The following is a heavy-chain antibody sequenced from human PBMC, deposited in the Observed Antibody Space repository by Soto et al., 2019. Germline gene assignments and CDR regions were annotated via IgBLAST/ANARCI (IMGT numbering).Heavy chain of an antibody. J-gene: IGHJ4*01. CDR1: GDRVSVNSAG. CDR2: TYYRSKWYY. CDR3: ARGEQYSGRIFDY. V-gene: IGHV6-1*01. D-gene: IGHD1-26*01. Sequence: LQTLSLSCALAGDRVSVNSAGWSWVRQSPSRGLEWLGRTYYRSKWYYEYAVSVRGRITINPDTSKNQYSLQLNSVTPEDTAVYFCARGEQYSGRIFDYWGQGTLVTVSS.